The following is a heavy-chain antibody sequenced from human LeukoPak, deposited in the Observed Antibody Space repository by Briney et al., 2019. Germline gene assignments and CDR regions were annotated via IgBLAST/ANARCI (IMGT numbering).Heavy chain of an antibody. CDR1: GYTFTGYY. V-gene: IGHV1-2*02. Sequence: ASVKVSCKASGYTFTGYYMHWVRQAPGQGLEWMGWINPNSGGTNYAQKFQGRVTMTRDTFISTAYMELSRLRSDDTAVYYCARTSMIVVVSPFDYWGQGTLVTVSS. D-gene: IGHD3-22*01. CDR3: ARTSMIVVVSPFDY. J-gene: IGHJ4*02. CDR2: INPNSGGT.